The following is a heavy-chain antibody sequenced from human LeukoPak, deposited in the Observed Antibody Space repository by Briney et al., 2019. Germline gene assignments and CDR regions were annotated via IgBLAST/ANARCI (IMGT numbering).Heavy chain of an antibody. J-gene: IGHJ5*02. Sequence: PGGSLRLSCAASGFTFSSYNMNCVRQAPGKGLVWVSSITSSSSYIYYADSVKGRFTISRDNAKNSLYLQMNSLRAEDTAVYYCARDLEGYYGSWGQGTLVTVSS. CDR1: GFTFSSYN. CDR3: ARDLEGYYGS. CDR2: ITSSSSYI. D-gene: IGHD3-10*01. V-gene: IGHV3-21*01.